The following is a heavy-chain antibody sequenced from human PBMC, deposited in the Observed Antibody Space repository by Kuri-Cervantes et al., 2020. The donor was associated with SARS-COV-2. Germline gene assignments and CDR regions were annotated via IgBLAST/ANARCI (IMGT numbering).Heavy chain of an antibody. CDR3: ARARFNGSYLAGYFQH. J-gene: IGHJ1*01. CDR2: ISSGSSYI. CDR1: GFTFSSYT. D-gene: IGHD1-26*01. Sequence: GESPKIFWAASGFTFSSYTMNWVRQAPGKGLEWVSSISSGSSYIYYADSVKGRFTISRVNAKNSLYLQMNSLRAEDTAVYYCARARFNGSYLAGYFQHWGQGTLVTVSS. V-gene: IGHV3-21*01.